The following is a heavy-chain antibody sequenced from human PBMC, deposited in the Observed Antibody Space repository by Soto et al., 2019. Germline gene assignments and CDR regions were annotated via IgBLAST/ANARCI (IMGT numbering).Heavy chain of an antibody. Sequence: QVQLVESGGGVVQPGRSLRLSCAASGFTFSSYGMHWVRQAPGKGLEWVAVIWYDGSNKYYADSVKGRFTISRDNSKNTLYLQMNSLRAEDTAVYYCAGDLVSGYVERGRAPDYWGQGTLVTVSS. CDR3: AGDLVSGYVERGRAPDY. CDR2: IWYDGSNK. CDR1: GFTFSSYG. D-gene: IGHD5-12*01. V-gene: IGHV3-33*01. J-gene: IGHJ4*02.